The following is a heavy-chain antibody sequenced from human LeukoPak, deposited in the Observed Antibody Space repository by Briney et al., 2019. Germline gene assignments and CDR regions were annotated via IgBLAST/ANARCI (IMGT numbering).Heavy chain of an antibody. V-gene: IGHV1-3*03. CDR2: INTGNGKT. J-gene: IGHJ4*02. Sequence: GASVKVSCKASGYSFTTYAIHWVRQAPGQRLEWMGWINTGNGKTRYSQKLQGRVALTRDTSAAIAYMELSGLRSEDMAVYYCAREQSEVRIPGFDFWGQGTLVTISS. D-gene: IGHD1-20*01. CDR1: GYSFTTYA. CDR3: AREQSEVRIPGFDF.